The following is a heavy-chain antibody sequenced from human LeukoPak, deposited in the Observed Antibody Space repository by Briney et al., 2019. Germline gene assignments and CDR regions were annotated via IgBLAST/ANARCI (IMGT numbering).Heavy chain of an antibody. CDR1: GYTFTGYY. V-gene: IGHV1-2*02. J-gene: IGHJ3*02. CDR2: INPNSGGT. CDR3: ARPSAVLDAFDI. Sequence: ASVTVSCKASGYTFTGYYMHWVRQAPGQGLEWMGWINPNSGGTNYAQKFQGRVTMTRDTSISTAYMELSRLRSDDTAVYYCARPSAVLDAFDIWGQGTMVTVSS.